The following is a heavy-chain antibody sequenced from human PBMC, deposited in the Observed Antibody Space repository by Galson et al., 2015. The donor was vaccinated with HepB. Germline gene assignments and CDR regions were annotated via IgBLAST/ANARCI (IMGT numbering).Heavy chain of an antibody. Sequence: SVKVSCKASGYTFTSYDINWVRQAPGQGLEWMGWMNPNSGDTGYAQKFQGRLTMTRDTSISTAYMELSSLRAEDTAVYYCAKGNIVVVPAARDPGFDPWGQGTLVTVTS. D-gene: IGHD2-2*01. CDR1: GYTFTSYD. CDR2: MNPNSGDT. CDR3: AKGNIVVVPAARDPGFDP. J-gene: IGHJ5*02. V-gene: IGHV1-8*01.